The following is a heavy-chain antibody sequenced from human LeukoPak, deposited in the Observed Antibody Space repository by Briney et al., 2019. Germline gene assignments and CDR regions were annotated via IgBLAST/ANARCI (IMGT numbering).Heavy chain of an antibody. Sequence: ASMKVSRKASGYPFTAFIISWVRQAPGQALEWMGRINPRNDNIDYARKFQGRLTMTTNTSLGAAYMELSSLTSEDTATYYCVRWYDYGEKRLDPWGHGTLVIVSS. D-gene: IGHD4/OR15-4a*01. CDR1: GYPFTAFI. CDR2: INPRNDNI. CDR3: VRWYDYGEKRLDP. V-gene: IGHV1-8*02. J-gene: IGHJ5*02.